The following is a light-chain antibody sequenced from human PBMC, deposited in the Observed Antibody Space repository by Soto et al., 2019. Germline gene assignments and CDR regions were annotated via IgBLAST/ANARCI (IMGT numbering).Light chain of an antibody. CDR1: QSVFTS. CDR3: QQYHNWPA. J-gene: IGKJ1*01. V-gene: IGKV3-15*01. Sequence: DIVMTQSPVTLSLSPGERATLSCRASQSVFTSLAWYQHKPGQAPRLLIYGAATRATGIPARFSGSGSGTEFTLTSSSLQYEAFAIYYCQQYHNWPAFGQGTKVEIK. CDR2: GAA.